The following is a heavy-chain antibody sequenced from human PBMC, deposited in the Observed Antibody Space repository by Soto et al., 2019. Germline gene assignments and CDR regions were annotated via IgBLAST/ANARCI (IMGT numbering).Heavy chain of an antibody. V-gene: IGHV3-15*01. D-gene: IGHD2-15*01. CDR1: GYSISSGYY. CDR3: TTGTIAFYYY. J-gene: IGHJ4*02. CDR2: IKSKTDGGTT. Sequence: ETLSLTCAVSGYSISSGYYWGWIRQPPGKGLEWVGRIKSKTDGGTTDYAAPVKGRFTISRDDSKNTLYLQMNSLKTEDTAVYYCTTGTIAFYYYWGQGTLVTVSS.